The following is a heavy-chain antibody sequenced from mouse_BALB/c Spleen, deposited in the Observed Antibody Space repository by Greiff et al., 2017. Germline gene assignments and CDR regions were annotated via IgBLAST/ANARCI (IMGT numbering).Heavy chain of an antibody. Sequence: VQLQQSGPSLVKPSQTLSLTCSVTGDSITSGYWNWIRKFPGNKLEYMGYISYSGSTYYNPSLKSRISITRDTSKNQYYLQLNSVTTEDTATYYCARWGTTVVANPYFDYWGQGTTLTVSS. V-gene: IGHV3-8*02. CDR2: ISYSGST. CDR1: GDSITSGY. CDR3: ARWGTTVVANPYFDY. D-gene: IGHD1-1*01. J-gene: IGHJ2*01.